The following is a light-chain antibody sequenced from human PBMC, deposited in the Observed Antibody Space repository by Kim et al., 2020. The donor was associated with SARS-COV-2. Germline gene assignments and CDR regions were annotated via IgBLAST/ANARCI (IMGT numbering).Light chain of an antibody. V-gene: IGKV3D-15*01. J-gene: IGKJ2*01. CDR1: QSVSSN. CDR3: QQYKNWPYT. CDR2: GAF. Sequence: SGSTGERAPLSCRASQSVSSNLACYQQKPGQAPRLLIYGAFTRATGIPARFSGSGSGTEFTLTINSLQSEDFAVYYCQQYKNWPYTFGQGTKLEI.